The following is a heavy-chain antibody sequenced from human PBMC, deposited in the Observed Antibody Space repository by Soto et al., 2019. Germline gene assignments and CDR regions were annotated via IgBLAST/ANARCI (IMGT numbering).Heavy chain of an antibody. CDR2: ISSSSSSI. V-gene: IGHV3-21*01. CDR1: GFSFSSYS. J-gene: IGHJ6*02. Sequence: EVQLVESGGGLVKPGGSLRLSCAASGFSFSSYSMNWVRQAPGKGLEWVSSISSSSSSIYYADSAKGRFTISRDNAKNSLYLQMNNLRVEDTAVYYCARSYGSGKTDAWGQGTTVTVSS. D-gene: IGHD3-10*01. CDR3: ARSYGSGKTDA.